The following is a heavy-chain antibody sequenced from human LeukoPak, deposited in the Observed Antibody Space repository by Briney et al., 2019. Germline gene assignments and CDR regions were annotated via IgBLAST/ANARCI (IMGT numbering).Heavy chain of an antibody. CDR1: GYTSTSYG. V-gene: IGHV1-18*01. CDR2: ISAYNGNT. D-gene: IGHD6-19*01. J-gene: IGHJ4*02. CDR3: ASIAVAGGLDY. Sequence: ASVKVSCKASGYTSTSYGISWVRQAPGQGLEWMGWISAYNGNTNYAQKLQGRVTMTTDTSTSTAYMELRSLRSVDAAVYYCASIAVAGGLDYWGQGTLVTVSS.